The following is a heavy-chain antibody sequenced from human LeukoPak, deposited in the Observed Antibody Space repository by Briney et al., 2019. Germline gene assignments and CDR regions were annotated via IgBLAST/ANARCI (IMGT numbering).Heavy chain of an antibody. CDR3: ASPRSGYRYTFDY. Sequence: SETLSLTCAVSAAYISNYYWSWIRQAPGKGLEWIGYISTSGSTNYNPSLKSRVSISLDTSKNRFSLNLNFVTAADTAVYYCASPRSGYRYTFDYWGQGALVTVSS. V-gene: IGHV4-4*09. J-gene: IGHJ4*02. CDR1: AAYISNYY. D-gene: IGHD3-22*01. CDR2: ISTSGST.